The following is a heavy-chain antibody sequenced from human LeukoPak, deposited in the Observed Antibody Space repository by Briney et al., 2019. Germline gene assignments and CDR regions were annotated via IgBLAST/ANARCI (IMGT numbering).Heavy chain of an antibody. CDR3: ARGFFRITIFGVVMGDAFDT. Sequence: ASVKVSCKASGGTFSSYAISWVRQAPGQGLEWMGGIIPIFGTANYAQKFQGRVTITMDESTSTAYMELSSLRSEDTAVYYCARGFFRITIFGVVMGDAFDTWGQGTMVTVSS. V-gene: IGHV1-69*05. CDR1: GGTFSSYA. J-gene: IGHJ3*02. D-gene: IGHD3-3*01. CDR2: IIPIFGTA.